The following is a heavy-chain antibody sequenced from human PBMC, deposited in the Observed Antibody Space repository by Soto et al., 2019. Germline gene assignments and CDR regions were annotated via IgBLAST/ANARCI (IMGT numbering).Heavy chain of an antibody. CDR3: AHSGSSSWSPHNWFDP. V-gene: IGHV2-5*02. D-gene: IGHD6-13*01. Sequence: QITLKESGPTLVKPTQTLTLTCTFSGFSLSTSGVGVGWIRQPPGKALEWLALIYWDDDNRYSPSLKSRLTITKDTSKNQVVLTMTNMDPVDTATYYCAHSGSSSWSPHNWFDPWGQGTLVTVSS. CDR1: GFSLSTSGVG. CDR2: IYWDDDN. J-gene: IGHJ5*02.